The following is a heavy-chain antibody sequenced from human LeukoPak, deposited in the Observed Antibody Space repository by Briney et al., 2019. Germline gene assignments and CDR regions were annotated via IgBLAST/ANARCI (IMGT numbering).Heavy chain of an antibody. CDR2: IYYSGNT. CDR1: GGSISNYY. V-gene: IGHV4-39*07. J-gene: IGHJ4*02. CDR3: ARRRDRYYFDY. Sequence: SETLSLTCTVSGGSISNYYWGWIRQAPGKGLEWIGSIYYSGNTYYNSSLKSRVTISLDTSKNQFSLKLSSLTAADTAVYYCARRRDRYYFDYWGQGTLVTVSS.